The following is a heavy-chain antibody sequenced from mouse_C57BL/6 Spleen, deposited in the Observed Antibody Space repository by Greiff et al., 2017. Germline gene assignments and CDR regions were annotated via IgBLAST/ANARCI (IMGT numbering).Heavy chain of an antibody. Sequence: VQLKESGPELVKPGASVKISCKASGYSFTDYNMNWVKQSNGKSLEWIGVINPNYGTTSYNQKFKGKATLTVDQSSSTAYMQLNSLTSEDSAVYYWARGTTVVRYFDVWGTGTTVTVSS. CDR3: ARGTTVVRYFDV. D-gene: IGHD1-1*01. CDR2: INPNYGTT. V-gene: IGHV1-39*01. CDR1: GYSFTDYN. J-gene: IGHJ1*03.